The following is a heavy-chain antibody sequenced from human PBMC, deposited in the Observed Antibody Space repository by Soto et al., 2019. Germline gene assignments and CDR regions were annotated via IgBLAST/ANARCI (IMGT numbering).Heavy chain of an antibody. CDR1: GFTFSDYY. CDR3: ARADWQKRDCNDPFDY. D-gene: IGHD2-21*01. Sequence: QGQLVESGGGLVKPGGSLRLTCEASGFTFSDYYMAWIRQAPGKGLEWVSYITGRGSVMYYADSVKGRCTISRDNARNSLFLHIRSLRADDTAVYYCARADWQKRDCNDPFDYWGQGTLVTVSS. J-gene: IGHJ4*02. V-gene: IGHV3-11*01. CDR2: ITGRGSVM.